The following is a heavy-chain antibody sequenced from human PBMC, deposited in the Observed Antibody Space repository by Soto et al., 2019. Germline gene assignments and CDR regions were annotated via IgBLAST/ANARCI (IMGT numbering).Heavy chain of an antibody. J-gene: IGHJ5*02. Sequence: QVQLVQSGAEVKKPGSSVKVSCKASGGTFSSYAISWVRQAPGQGLEWMGGIIPIFGTANYAQKFQGRVTITADESTSTAYMELISLRSEDTAVYYCAGVPSLQQLVNNWFDPWGQGTLVTVAS. V-gene: IGHV1-69*01. CDR1: GGTFSSYA. CDR3: AGVPSLQQLVNNWFDP. CDR2: IIPIFGTA. D-gene: IGHD6-6*01.